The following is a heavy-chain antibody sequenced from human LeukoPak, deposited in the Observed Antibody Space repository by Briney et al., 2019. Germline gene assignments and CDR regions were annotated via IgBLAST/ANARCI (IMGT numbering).Heavy chain of an antibody. D-gene: IGHD3-10*01. V-gene: IGHV3-53*01. CDR1: GFTVSSNY. CDR3: ARDPFGESSY. CDR2: IYSGGST. J-gene: IGHJ4*02. Sequence: GGSLRPSCAASGFTVSSNYMSWVRQAPGKGLEWVSVIYSGGSTYYADSVKGRFTISRDNAKNTLYLQMNSLRAEDTAVYYCARDPFGESSYWGRGTLVTVSS.